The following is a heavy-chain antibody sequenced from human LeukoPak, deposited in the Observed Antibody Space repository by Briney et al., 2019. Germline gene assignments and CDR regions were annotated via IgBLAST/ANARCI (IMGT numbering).Heavy chain of an antibody. J-gene: IGHJ4*02. CDR3: ARSDVVVVTATTHFDY. D-gene: IGHD2-15*01. Sequence: GASVKVSCKASGCTFTAYYIHWVRQAPGQGLEWMGWINPNSGGTNYAQNFQGRVTMTSDTSTYTTHMELSRLRSDDTAVYYCARSDVVVVTATTHFDYWGQGTLVTVSS. V-gene: IGHV1-2*02. CDR1: GCTFTAYY. CDR2: INPNSGGT.